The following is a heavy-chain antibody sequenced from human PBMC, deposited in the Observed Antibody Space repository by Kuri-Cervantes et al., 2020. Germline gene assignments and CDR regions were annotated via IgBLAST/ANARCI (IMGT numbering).Heavy chain of an antibody. CDR3: ARSYLSRLTSHLHCSGGSCYSFDAFDI. Sequence: GGSLRLSCAASGFTFSGYWMNWVRQTPGNGLVWVSFINGDGSNTMYADSVKGRFTISRDNAKNSLYLQMNSLRPEDTAVYYCARSYLSRLTSHLHCSGGSCYSFDAFDIWGQGTMVTVSS. V-gene: IGHV3-74*03. CDR2: INGDGSNT. J-gene: IGHJ3*02. CDR1: GFTFSGYW. D-gene: IGHD2-15*01.